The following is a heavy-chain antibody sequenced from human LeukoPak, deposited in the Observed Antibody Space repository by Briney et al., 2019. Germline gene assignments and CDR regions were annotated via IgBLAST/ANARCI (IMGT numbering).Heavy chain of an antibody. CDR1: GFTFSSYW. J-gene: IGHJ4*02. CDR2: IKQDGSEK. D-gene: IGHD6-19*01. Sequence: GGSLRLSCAASGFTFSSYWMSWVRQAPGKGLEWVANIKQDGSEKYYADSVKGRFTISRDNSKNTLYLQMNSLRAEDTAVYYCARGSIAVAVGKYYFDYWGQGALVTVSS. V-gene: IGHV3-7*01. CDR3: ARGSIAVAVGKYYFDY.